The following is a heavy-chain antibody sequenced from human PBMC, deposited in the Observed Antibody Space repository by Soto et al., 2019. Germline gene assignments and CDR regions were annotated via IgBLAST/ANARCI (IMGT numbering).Heavy chain of an antibody. D-gene: IGHD1-7*01. J-gene: IGHJ6*02. V-gene: IGHV1-8*01. Sequence: QVQLVQSGAEVKKPGASVKVSCKASGYTFTSYDINWARQATGQGLEWIGWMNPKSGNTGYVQKFQGRVTMTRNTSISTAYMELSSLRSEDMAVYFCVRGTRTTDVWGQGTTVTVSS. CDR2: MNPKSGNT. CDR1: GYTFTSYD. CDR3: VRGTRTTDV.